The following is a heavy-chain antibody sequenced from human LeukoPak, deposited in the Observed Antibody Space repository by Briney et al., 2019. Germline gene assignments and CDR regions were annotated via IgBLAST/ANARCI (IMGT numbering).Heavy chain of an antibody. J-gene: IGHJ6*02. Sequence: GESLKISCQGSGYYFDNYWIAWVRQLPGKGLEWLGLIYPGDSDTRYSPSFRDQVIISTDKSTNTVLLQWSSLKASDSGLYFCARIKEHYVETSGHMGVSFMDVWGQGTTVTVSS. D-gene: IGHD2-8*02. CDR3: ARIKEHYVETSGHMGVSFMDV. CDR1: GYYFDNYW. CDR2: IYPGDSDT. V-gene: IGHV5-51*01.